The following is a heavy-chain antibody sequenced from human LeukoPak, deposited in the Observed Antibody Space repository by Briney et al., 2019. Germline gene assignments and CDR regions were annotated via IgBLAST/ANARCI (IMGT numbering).Heavy chain of an antibody. CDR1: GFTFSSYW. D-gene: IGHD6-13*01. CDR3: ASRIAAAGAEYSQH. J-gene: IGHJ1*01. CDR2: IKQDGSEK. Sequence: GGSLRLSCAASGFTFSSYWMSWVRQAPGKGLEWVANIKQDGSEKYYVDSVKGRFTISRDNAKNSLYLQMNSLRAEDTAVYYCASRIAAAGAEYSQHWGQGTLVTVSS. V-gene: IGHV3-7*03.